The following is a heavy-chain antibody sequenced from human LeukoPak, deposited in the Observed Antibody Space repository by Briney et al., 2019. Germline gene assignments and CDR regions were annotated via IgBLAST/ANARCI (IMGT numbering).Heavy chain of an antibody. CDR2: TYYNSNWYN. CDR3: SRGWLQQAFDY. D-gene: IGHD5-24*01. V-gene: IGHV6-1*01. CDR1: GDSVSTNNAG. J-gene: IGHJ4*02. Sequence: SQTLSVTCAISGDSVSTNNAGWNWIRQSPSRGLERLGRTYYNSNWYNDYAVAVKSRITINPDTSKNQFSLQLNSVTPEDTAVYYCSRGWLQQAFDYWGQGTLVTVSS.